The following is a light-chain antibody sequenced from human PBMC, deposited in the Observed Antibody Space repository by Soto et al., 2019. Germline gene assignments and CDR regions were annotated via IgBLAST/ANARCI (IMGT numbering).Light chain of an antibody. J-gene: IGLJ2*01. Sequence: QSALTQPASVSGSPGQSITISCTGTVSDVGGYNYVSWYQQHPGKAPKLMIYEVSNRPSGVSNRFSGSKSGNTASLTISGPQAEDEADYYCNSYTSTSTHVVFGGGTKVTVL. CDR3: NSYTSTSTHVV. V-gene: IGLV2-14*01. CDR1: VSDVGGYNY. CDR2: EVS.